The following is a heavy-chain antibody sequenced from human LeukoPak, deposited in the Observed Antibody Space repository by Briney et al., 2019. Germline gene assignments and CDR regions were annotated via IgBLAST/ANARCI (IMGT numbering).Heavy chain of an antibody. CDR1: GFTFSSYW. Sequence: PGGSLRLSCAASGFTFSSYWMHWVRQAPGKGLVWVSRINSDGSSTSYADSVKGRFTISRDNAKNTLYLQMNSLRAEDTAVYYCARSGHYDFWSGDYWGQGTLVTVSP. CDR2: INSDGSST. D-gene: IGHD3-3*01. V-gene: IGHV3-74*01. J-gene: IGHJ4*02. CDR3: ARSGHYDFWSGDY.